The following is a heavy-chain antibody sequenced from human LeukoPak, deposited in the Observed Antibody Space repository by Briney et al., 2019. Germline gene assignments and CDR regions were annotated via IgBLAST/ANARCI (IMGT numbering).Heavy chain of an antibody. Sequence: SVKVSCKASGGTFSSYAISWVRQAPGQGLEWMGGIIPIFGTANYAQKFQGRVTITADESTSTAYMELSSLRSEDTAVHYCARDRPPRHYDSQSHAFDIWGQGTMVTVSS. V-gene: IGHV1-69*13. CDR3: ARDRPPRHYDSQSHAFDI. CDR2: IIPIFGTA. D-gene: IGHD3-22*01. J-gene: IGHJ3*02. CDR1: GGTFSSYA.